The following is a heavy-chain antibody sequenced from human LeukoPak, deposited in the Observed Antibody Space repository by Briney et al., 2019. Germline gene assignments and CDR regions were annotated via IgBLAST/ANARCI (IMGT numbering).Heavy chain of an antibody. CDR1: GFTFDDYG. CDR3: GRVGGRSVAAKGDAFDI. J-gene: IGHJ3*02. D-gene: IGHD6-6*01. CDR2: INWNGGST. Sequence: GGSLRLSCAASGFTFDDYGMSWVRQAPGKGLEWVSGINWNGGSTGYADSVKGRFTISRDNARNSMYLQMNSLRAEDTAMYYCGRVGGRSVAAKGDAFDIWGQGTMVTVSS. V-gene: IGHV3-20*04.